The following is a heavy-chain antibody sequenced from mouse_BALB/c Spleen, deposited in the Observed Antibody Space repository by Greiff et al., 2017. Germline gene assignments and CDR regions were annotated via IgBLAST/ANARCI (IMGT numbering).Heavy chain of an antibody. V-gene: IGHV5-9-4*01. CDR2: ISSGGSYT. CDR1: GFTFSSYA. Sequence: EVHLVESGGGLVKPGGSLKLSCAASGFTFSSYAMSWVRQSPEKRLEWVAEISSGGSYTYYPDTVTGRFTISRDNAKNTLYLEMSSLRSEDTAMYYCARGKDPYYFDYWGQGTTLTVSS. CDR3: ARGKDPYYFDY. J-gene: IGHJ2*01.